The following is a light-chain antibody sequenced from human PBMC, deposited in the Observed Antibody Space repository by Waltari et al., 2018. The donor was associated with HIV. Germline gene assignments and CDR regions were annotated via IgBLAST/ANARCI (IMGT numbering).Light chain of an antibody. Sequence: DIVMTQSPDSLVVSLGERATINCKSSQSVLYRSNNRNYLAWYQQKPGQPPKLLIYWASTRESWVPDRFSGGGSGTDFTLTITSLQAEDVAVYYCQQYYSTPWTFGQGTKVEIK. CDR1: QSVLYRSNNRNY. CDR2: WAS. CDR3: QQYYSTPWT. J-gene: IGKJ1*01. V-gene: IGKV4-1*01.